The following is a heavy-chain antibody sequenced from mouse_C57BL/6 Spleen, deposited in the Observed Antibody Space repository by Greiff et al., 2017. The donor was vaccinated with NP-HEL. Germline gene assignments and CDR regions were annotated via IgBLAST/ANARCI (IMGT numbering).Heavy chain of an antibody. Sequence: QVQLQQSGAELVKPGASVKISCKASGYAFSSYWMNWVKQRPGKGLEWIGQIYPGDGDTNYNGKFKGKATLTADKSSSTAYMQLSSLTSEDSAVYFCARWLYDYDEGDYWGQGTTLTVSS. J-gene: IGHJ2*01. D-gene: IGHD2-4*01. CDR2: IYPGDGDT. CDR1: GYAFSSYW. V-gene: IGHV1-80*01. CDR3: ARWLYDYDEGDY.